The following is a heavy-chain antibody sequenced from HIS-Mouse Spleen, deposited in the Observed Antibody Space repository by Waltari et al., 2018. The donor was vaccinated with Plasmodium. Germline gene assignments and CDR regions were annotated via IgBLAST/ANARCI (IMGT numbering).Heavy chain of an antibody. CDR2: IYSGGST. J-gene: IGHJ3*02. Sequence: EVQLVESGGGLIQPGGSLRLSCAASGLTVGSHSMSWVRQAPGKGLEWVSVIYSGGSTYYADSVKGRFTISRDNSKNTLYLQMNSLRAEDTAVYYCASKTTVTNHAFDIWGQGTMVTVSS. D-gene: IGHD4-17*01. V-gene: IGHV3-53*01. CDR1: GLTVGSHS. CDR3: ASKTTVTNHAFDI.